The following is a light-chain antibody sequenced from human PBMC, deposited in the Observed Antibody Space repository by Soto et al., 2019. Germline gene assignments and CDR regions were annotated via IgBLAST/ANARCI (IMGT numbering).Light chain of an antibody. CDR3: QQYNSYCDT. CDR2: DAS. V-gene: IGKV1-5*01. J-gene: IGKJ2*01. Sequence: DIQRTQSPSTLSASVGDRVTIDCRASQSISSWLAWYQQKPGKAPKLLIYDASSLESGVPSRFSGSGSGTEFTLTISSLQPDDFATYYCQQYNSYCDTFGQGTKLEIK. CDR1: QSISSW.